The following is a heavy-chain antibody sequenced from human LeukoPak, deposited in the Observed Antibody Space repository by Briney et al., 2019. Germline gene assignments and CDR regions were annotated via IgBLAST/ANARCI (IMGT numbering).Heavy chain of an antibody. V-gene: IGHV3-23*01. CDR2: INTGGGTT. Sequence: QAPXKGLEWVSVINTGGGTTDYADSVKGRFTISRDNSKNTLYLQMNSLRAEDTAVYYCAKGSGWYVWGQGTLVTVSS. CDR3: AKGSGWYV. J-gene: IGHJ4*02. D-gene: IGHD6-19*01.